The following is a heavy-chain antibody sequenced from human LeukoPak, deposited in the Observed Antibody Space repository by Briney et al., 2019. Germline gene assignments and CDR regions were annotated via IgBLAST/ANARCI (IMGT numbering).Heavy chain of an antibody. CDR3: ARDSIYCTNGVCHDPFDY. Sequence: SVKVSCKASGYTFTSYGISWVRQAPGQGLEWMGWISAYNGNTNYAQKLQGRVTMTTDTSTSTAYMELRSLRSDDTAVYYCARDSIYCTNGVCHDPFDYWGQGTLVTVSS. V-gene: IGHV1-18*01. CDR1: GYTFTSYG. J-gene: IGHJ4*02. D-gene: IGHD2-8*01. CDR2: ISAYNGNT.